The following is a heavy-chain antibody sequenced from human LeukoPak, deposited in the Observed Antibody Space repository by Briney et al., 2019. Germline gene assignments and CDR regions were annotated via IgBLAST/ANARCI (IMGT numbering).Heavy chain of an antibody. J-gene: IGHJ4*02. Sequence: GGSLRLSCAASVFTFSSYSMNWVRQAPGKGLEWVSAISSGSSYIYYADSVKGRFTISRDNAKNSLYLQVNSLRAEDTAVYYCARDAYYYDSSGYYDYWGQGTLVTVSS. V-gene: IGHV3-21*01. CDR3: ARDAYYYDSSGYYDY. D-gene: IGHD3-22*01. CDR2: ISSGSSYI. CDR1: VFTFSSYS.